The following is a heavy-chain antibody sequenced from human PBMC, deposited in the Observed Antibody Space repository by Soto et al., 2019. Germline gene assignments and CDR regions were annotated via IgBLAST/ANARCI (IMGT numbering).Heavy chain of an antibody. Sequence: SETLSLTCIVSGVSVRSYTWSWVRQPDNKGLEWIGRVFSSVSATYNPSLTTRVSISMYTPVNRISLKLDSVTAADAGVYFCARDGMTTGDTWGPGTLVTVSS. CDR1: GVSVRSYT. CDR3: ARDGMTTGDT. V-gene: IGHV4-4*07. D-gene: IGHD2-21*02. J-gene: IGHJ4*02. CDR2: VFSSVSA.